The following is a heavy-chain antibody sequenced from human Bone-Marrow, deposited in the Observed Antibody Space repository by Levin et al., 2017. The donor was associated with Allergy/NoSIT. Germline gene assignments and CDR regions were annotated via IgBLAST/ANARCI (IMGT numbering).Heavy chain of an antibody. D-gene: IGHD3-22*01. Sequence: GGSLRLSCAASGFTFRHYTMNWVRQAPGKGLEWVSCITSSGDGTYYADSVKGRFTISRDNAKNSLYLQLNRLRDGDTAMYYCARDPARGYYDSSGYSGDHWGQGTLVTVSS. CDR2: ITSSGDGT. CDR3: ARDPARGYYDSSGYSGDH. V-gene: IGHV3-48*02. CDR1: GFTFRHYT. J-gene: IGHJ4*02.